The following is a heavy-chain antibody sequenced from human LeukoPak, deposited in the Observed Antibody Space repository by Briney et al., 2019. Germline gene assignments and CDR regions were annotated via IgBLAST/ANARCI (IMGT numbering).Heavy chain of an antibody. Sequence: PSETLSLTCTVPGDSISDYYWSWIRQPPGKGLEWIGYIFSRGGSNYNPSLKSRVTISVDTSKNQLSLKLNSVTAADTAVYYCARSLGSRRSLDSWGRGTLVTVSS. D-gene: IGHD3-10*01. CDR3: ARSLGSRRSLDS. CDR1: GDSISDYY. V-gene: IGHV4-59*01. J-gene: IGHJ4*02. CDR2: IFSRGGS.